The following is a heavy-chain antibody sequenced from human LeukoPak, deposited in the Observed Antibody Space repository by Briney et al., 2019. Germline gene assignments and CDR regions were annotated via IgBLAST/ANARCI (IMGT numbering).Heavy chain of an antibody. V-gene: IGHV3-13*01. Sequence: GGSLRLSCAASGFTLGSHDMHWVRQIQGQGLEWAAAVSSGFHAFFADSVQGRFTVSREDARNSLYLQMNSLRAGDTAVYYCVREARGYHYTYFDYWGQGTLVTVSS. CDR1: GFTLGSHD. CDR3: VREARGYHYTYFDY. D-gene: IGHD5-18*01. J-gene: IGHJ4*02. CDR2: VSSGFHA.